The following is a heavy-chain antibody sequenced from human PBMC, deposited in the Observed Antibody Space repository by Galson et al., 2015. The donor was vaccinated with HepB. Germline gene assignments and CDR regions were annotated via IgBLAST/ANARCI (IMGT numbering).Heavy chain of an antibody. CDR2: IKSKTDGGTT. CDR3: TTDPPTYSYVDSGFPH. Sequence: SLRLSCAASGFTFSNAWMTWVRQAPGKGLEWVGRIKSKTDGGTTDYAAPVKGRFIISRDDSKHTLYLQMNSLKTEDTAVYYCTTDPPTYSYVDSGFPHWGQGTLVTVSS. V-gene: IGHV3-15*01. J-gene: IGHJ4*02. D-gene: IGHD3-22*01. CDR1: GFTFSNAW.